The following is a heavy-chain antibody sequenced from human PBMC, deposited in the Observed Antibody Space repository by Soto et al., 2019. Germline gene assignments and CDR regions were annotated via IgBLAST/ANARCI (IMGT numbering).Heavy chain of an antibody. D-gene: IGHD3-10*01. J-gene: IGHJ4*02. CDR1: GGSISSGDFY. V-gene: IGHV4-30-4*01. Sequence: QVQLQESGPGLVKPSQTLSLTCTVSGGSISSGDFYWSWIRQPPGKGLEWIGYIYYSGSTYYNPSLKSRVTISVDTSKNQFSLKLSSVTAADTAVYYCARDPVRGQQQGSYWGQGTLVTVSS. CDR3: ARDPVRGQQQGSY. CDR2: IYYSGST.